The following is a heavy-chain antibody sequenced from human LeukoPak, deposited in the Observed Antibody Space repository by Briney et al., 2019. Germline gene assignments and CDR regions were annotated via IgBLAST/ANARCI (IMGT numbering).Heavy chain of an antibody. CDR3: ARDQGLAAAGHFDP. CDR2: ITYSGST. Sequence: KPSETLSLTCTVSGGSISSYYWSWIRQHPGKGLEWLGYITYSGSTNYNPSLKSRVTVSVDTSKNQFSLKLSSVTAADTAMYYCARDQGLAAAGHFDPWGQGTLVTVSS. CDR1: GGSISSYY. D-gene: IGHD6-13*01. J-gene: IGHJ5*02. V-gene: IGHV4-59*01.